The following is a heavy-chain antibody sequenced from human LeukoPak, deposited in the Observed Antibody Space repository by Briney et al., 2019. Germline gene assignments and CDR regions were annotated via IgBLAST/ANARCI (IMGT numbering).Heavy chain of an antibody. Sequence: ASVKVSCKVSGYTLTELSMHWVRQAPGKGLEWMGGFDPEDGETIYAQKFQGRVTMTEDTSTDTAYMELSSLRSEDTAVYYCATDKHRITMVRGVSSLWYWGQGTLVTVSS. CDR2: FDPEDGET. D-gene: IGHD3-10*01. CDR3: ATDKHRITMVRGVSSLWY. V-gene: IGHV1-24*01. CDR1: GYTLTELS. J-gene: IGHJ4*02.